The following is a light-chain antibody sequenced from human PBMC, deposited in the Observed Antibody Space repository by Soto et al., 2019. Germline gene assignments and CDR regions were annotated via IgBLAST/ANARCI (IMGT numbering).Light chain of an antibody. CDR2: GAS. Sequence: EIVLTQSPGTLSLSPGERATLSCRASQSVSSSYLALYQQKPGQAPRLLSYGASSRATGIPDRFSGSGSGTDFTLTISRLEPEDFAVYYCQQYGSSPRTFGQGTKVDI. V-gene: IGKV3-20*01. J-gene: IGKJ1*01. CDR3: QQYGSSPRT. CDR1: QSVSSSY.